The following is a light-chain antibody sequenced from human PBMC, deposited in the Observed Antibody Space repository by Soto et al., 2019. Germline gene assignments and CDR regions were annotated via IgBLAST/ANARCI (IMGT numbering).Light chain of an antibody. Sequence: DIQMTQSPSSLSASVGDRVTITCRASPSISSYLNWYQQNPGKAPKLLIYAASSLQSGVQSRFSGSGSWTDFTLTISSLQPDDFATYYCQPSYSTPFTFGPGTKVDIK. V-gene: IGKV1-39*01. CDR1: PSISSY. CDR2: AAS. CDR3: QPSYSTPFT. J-gene: IGKJ3*01.